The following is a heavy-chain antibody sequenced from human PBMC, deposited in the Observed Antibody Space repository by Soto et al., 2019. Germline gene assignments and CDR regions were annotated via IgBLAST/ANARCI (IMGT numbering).Heavy chain of an antibody. CDR1: GFTFSSYG. D-gene: IGHD3-10*01. J-gene: IGHJ6*02. CDR3: ARAYGSGSYYRPVGGPETTYYYYGMDV. CDR2: IWYDGSNK. V-gene: IGHV3-33*01. Sequence: QVQLVESGGGVVQPGRSLRLSCAASGFTFSSYGMHWVRQAPGKGLEWVAVIWYDGSNKYYADSVKGRFTISRDNSKNTLYRQMNSLRAEDTAVYYCARAYGSGSYYRPVGGPETTYYYYGMDVWGQGTTVTVSS.